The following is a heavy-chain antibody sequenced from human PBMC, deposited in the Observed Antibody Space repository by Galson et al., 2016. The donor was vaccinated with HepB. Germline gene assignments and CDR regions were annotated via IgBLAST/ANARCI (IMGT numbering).Heavy chain of an antibody. D-gene: IGHD3-3*01. CDR2: LRYDGNKS. V-gene: IGHV3-33*01. CDR3: ARGWGIGDRVFDN. CDR1: GYLYNNFG. J-gene: IGHJ4*02. Sequence: SLRLSCAGSGYLYNNFGMHWVRQAPGKGLEWVAGLRYDGNKSFYVDSVKGRFTVSRVKSKNTFYLNMDNLTVDDTALYQCARGWGIGDRVFDNWGQGTQVTVSA.